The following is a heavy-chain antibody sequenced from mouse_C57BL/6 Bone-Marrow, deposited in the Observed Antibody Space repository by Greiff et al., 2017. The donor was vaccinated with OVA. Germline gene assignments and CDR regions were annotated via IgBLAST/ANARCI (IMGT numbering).Heavy chain of an antibody. CDR2: IYPGSGNT. J-gene: IGHJ2*01. D-gene: IGHD4-1*01. V-gene: IGHV1-66*01. CDR1: GYSFPCYY. Sequence: VQLQQSGPELVKPGASVKISCKASGYSFPCYYIHWVKQRPGQGLEWIGWIYPGSGNTKYNEKFKGKATLTADTSSSTAYMQLSSLTSEDSAVYYCAELGRTYYFDYWGQGTTLTVSS. CDR3: AELGRTYYFDY.